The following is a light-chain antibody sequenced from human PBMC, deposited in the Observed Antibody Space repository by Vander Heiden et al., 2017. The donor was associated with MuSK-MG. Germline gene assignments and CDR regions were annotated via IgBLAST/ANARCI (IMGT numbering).Light chain of an antibody. CDR2: GAS. CDR3: QQYGSAPRVT. CDR1: RSVSSSY. Sequence: EIVLTQYPGTLLLPQGERATLSCRASRSVSSSYLAWYQQKPGQAPRLLIYGASSRATGIPDRFSGSGSGTDFTLTISRLEPEDFAVYYCQQYGSAPRVTFGQGTKVEIK. V-gene: IGKV3-20*01. J-gene: IGKJ1*01.